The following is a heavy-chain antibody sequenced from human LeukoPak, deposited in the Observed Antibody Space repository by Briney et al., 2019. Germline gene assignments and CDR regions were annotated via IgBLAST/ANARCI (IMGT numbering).Heavy chain of an antibody. V-gene: IGHV2-26*01. Sequence: ESGPTLVNPTETLTLTCTVSGFSLSNAGMGVSWIRQPPGKALEWLAHIFSNGEKSYSTSLNSRLTISKDTSKSQVVLTMTNMDPVDTATYYCARDYGDHTDAFGLWGQGTMVTVSS. CDR2: IFSNGEK. CDR3: ARDYGDHTDAFGL. CDR1: GFSLSNAGMG. D-gene: IGHD4-17*01. J-gene: IGHJ3*01.